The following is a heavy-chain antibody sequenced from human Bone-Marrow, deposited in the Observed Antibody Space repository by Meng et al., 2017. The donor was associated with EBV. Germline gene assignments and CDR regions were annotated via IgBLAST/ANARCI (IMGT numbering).Heavy chain of an antibody. CDR3: ASESGRGYTPDY. V-gene: IGHV1-69*01. Sequence: QVTLVQSAAEVKKPGSSVKVSRKTSGGPFRNYAISWVRQAPGQGLEWLGGFLPTLGAPHYAQKFHGRVSITADESTSTHYMDLSSLRSEDTAMYYCASESGRGYTPDYWGQGTLVTVSS. CDR2: FLPTLGAP. J-gene: IGHJ4*02. D-gene: IGHD3-10*01. CDR1: GGPFRNYA.